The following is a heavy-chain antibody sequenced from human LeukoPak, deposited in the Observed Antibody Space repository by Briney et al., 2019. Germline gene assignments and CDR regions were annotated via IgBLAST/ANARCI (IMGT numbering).Heavy chain of an antibody. Sequence: PSETLSLTCTVSGYSISSGYYWGWIRQPPGKGLEWIGTIYHSGRTYYNPSLKSRVTISVDTSKNQFSLKLSSVTAADTAVYYCARVKPIITMVRGGFPDAFDIWGQGTMVTVSS. J-gene: IGHJ3*02. V-gene: IGHV4-38-2*02. D-gene: IGHD3-10*01. CDR2: IYHSGRT. CDR1: GYSISSGYY. CDR3: ARVKPIITMVRGGFPDAFDI.